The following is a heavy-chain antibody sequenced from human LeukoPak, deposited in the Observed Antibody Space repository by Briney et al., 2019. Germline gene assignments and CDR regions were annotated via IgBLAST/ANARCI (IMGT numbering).Heavy chain of an antibody. Sequence: GRSLRLSCAASGFTFSSYAMSWVRQAPGKGLEWVSAISGSGGSTYYADSVKGRFTISRDNSKNTLYLQMNSLRAEDTAVYYCAKGGYSYGFSYFDYWGQGTLVTVSS. D-gene: IGHD5-18*01. J-gene: IGHJ4*02. V-gene: IGHV3-23*01. CDR3: AKGGYSYGFSYFDY. CDR1: GFTFSSYA. CDR2: ISGSGGST.